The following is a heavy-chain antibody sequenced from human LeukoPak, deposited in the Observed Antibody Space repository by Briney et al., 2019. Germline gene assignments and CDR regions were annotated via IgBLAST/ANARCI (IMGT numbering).Heavy chain of an antibody. V-gene: IGHV3-21*01. Sequence: GGSLRLSCAASRFMFSTYSMNWVRQAPGKGLEWVSYISDSSSYTYYADSVKGRFTISRDNAKNSLYLQMNSLRAEDTAVYYCAREYVDGGYYYGMDVWGQGTTVTVSS. CDR1: RFMFSTYS. D-gene: IGHD3-16*01. CDR2: ISDSSSYT. CDR3: AREYVDGGYYYGMDV. J-gene: IGHJ6*02.